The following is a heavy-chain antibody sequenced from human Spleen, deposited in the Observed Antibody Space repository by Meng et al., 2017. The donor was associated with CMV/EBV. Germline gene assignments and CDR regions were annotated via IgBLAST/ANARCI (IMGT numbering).Heavy chain of an antibody. V-gene: IGHV1-69*10. Sequence: SYAISWVRQAPGQGLEWMGGIIPILGIANYAQKFQGRVTITADKSTSTAYMELSSLRSEDTAVYYCATHGAGYCSGGSCFGNWVDPWGQGTLVTVSS. J-gene: IGHJ5*02. CDR2: IIPILGIA. CDR1: SYA. D-gene: IGHD2-15*01. CDR3: ATHGAGYCSGGSCFGNWVDP.